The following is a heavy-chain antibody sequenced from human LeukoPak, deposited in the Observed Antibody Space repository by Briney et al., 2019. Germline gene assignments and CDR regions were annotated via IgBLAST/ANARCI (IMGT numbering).Heavy chain of an antibody. Sequence: ASVKVSCKASGYTFTGYYMHWVRQAPGQGLEWMGRINPNSGGTNYAQKFQGRVTMTRNTSISTAYMELSSLRSEDTAVYYCARGRRVRGVTYWFDPWGQGTLVTVSS. CDR3: ARGRRVRGVTYWFDP. CDR1: GYTFTGYY. CDR2: INPNSGGT. V-gene: IGHV1-2*06. J-gene: IGHJ5*02. D-gene: IGHD3-10*01.